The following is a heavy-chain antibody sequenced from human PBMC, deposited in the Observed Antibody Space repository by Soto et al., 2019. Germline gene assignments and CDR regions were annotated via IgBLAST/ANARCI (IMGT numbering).Heavy chain of an antibody. CDR2: IYPGDSGT. V-gene: IGHV5-51*01. J-gene: IGHJ3*02. D-gene: IGHD1-26*01. Sequence: EVQLVQSGAEVKKPGESLKISCKGSGYSFTSYWIGWVRQMPGKGLEWMGIIYPGDSGTRYSPSFQGQVTLSADKSISNTYLQWSSLKASDTAMYYCARGAGGSSEFQPHAFDIRGQGKMVTVSS. CDR1: GYSFTSYW. CDR3: ARGAGGSSEFQPHAFDI.